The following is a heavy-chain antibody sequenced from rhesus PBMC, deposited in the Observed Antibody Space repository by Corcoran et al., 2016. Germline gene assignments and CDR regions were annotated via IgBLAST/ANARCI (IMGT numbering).Heavy chain of an antibody. D-gene: IGHD1-38*01. CDR1: GGSISWSNL. CDR3: ARDPGRGVRRFDV. J-gene: IGHJ5-1*01. V-gene: IGHV4S12*01. Sequence: QVQLQESGPGLLKPSETLSLTCAVSGGSISWSNLWSWDPQHPGKGLEWIGGIYSNIESTNYNPSLKSRVTLSKDTSKNQFSLKLSSVTAADTAVYYCARDPGRGVRRFDVWGPGVLVTVSS. CDR2: IYSNIEST.